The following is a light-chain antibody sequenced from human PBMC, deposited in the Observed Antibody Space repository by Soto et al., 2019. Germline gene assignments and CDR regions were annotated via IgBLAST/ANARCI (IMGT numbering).Light chain of an antibody. CDR2: DAS. V-gene: IGKV3-11*01. J-gene: IGKJ1*01. Sequence: EIVLTQSPGTLSLSPGERATLSCRASQSVSYYLAWYQQKPGQAPRLLIYDASNRATGIPARFSGSGSETDFTLTISSLEPEDFALYYCQQRSNWPRTFGQGTKVDIK. CDR3: QQRSNWPRT. CDR1: QSVSYY.